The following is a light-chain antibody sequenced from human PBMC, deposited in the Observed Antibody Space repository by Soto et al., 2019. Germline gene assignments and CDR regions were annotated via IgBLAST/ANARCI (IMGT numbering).Light chain of an antibody. CDR1: QSVSSY. J-gene: IGKJ4*01. CDR2: DAS. V-gene: IGKV3-11*01. CDR3: QQRSNWPPLT. Sequence: EIVLTQSPATLSLSPGERATLSFRASQSVSSYLAWYQQKPGQAPRLLIYDASNRATGIPARFSGSGSGADFTLTFSSLEPEDFAVYYCQQRSNWPPLTFGGGTKVDIK.